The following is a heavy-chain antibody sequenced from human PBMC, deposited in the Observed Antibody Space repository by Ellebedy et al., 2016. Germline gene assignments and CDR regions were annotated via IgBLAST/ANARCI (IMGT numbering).Heavy chain of an antibody. CDR3: ATRDFDY. CDR2: ISSSSSTI. J-gene: IGHJ4*02. V-gene: IGHV3-48*02. CDR1: GFTFSSYS. Sequence: GESLKISCAASGFTFSSYSMNWVRQAPGKGLEWVSYISSSSSTIYYADSVKGRFTISRDNAKNSLYLQMNSLRDEDTAVYYCATRDFDYWGQGTLVTVSS.